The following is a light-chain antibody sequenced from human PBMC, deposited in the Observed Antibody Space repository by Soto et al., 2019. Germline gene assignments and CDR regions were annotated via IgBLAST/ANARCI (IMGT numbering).Light chain of an antibody. CDR2: AAS. V-gene: IGKV4-1*01. J-gene: IGKJ4*01. CDR3: QQRSNWPRT. Sequence: DIVMTQSPDSLAVSLGERATINCKSSQSVLSGSNNKNYLAWYQQKPGKAPEVLIYAASSLQSGVPSRFSGSGSGTDFTLTISSLEPEDFAVYYCQQRSNWPRTFGGGTKVDIK. CDR1: QSVLSGSNNKNY.